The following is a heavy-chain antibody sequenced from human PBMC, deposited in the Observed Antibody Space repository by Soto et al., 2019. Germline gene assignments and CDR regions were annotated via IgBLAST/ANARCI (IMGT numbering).Heavy chain of an antibody. Sequence: XSVKDSCEASGYTFTSYYMHWVRQAPGQGLEWMGIINPSGGSTSYAQKFQGRVTMTRDTSTSTVYMELSSLRSEDTAVYYCARGDSSSHGIDWFDHWGQGTLVTVSS. J-gene: IGHJ5*02. CDR2: INPSGGST. V-gene: IGHV1-46*01. CDR1: GYTFTSYY. CDR3: ARGDSSSHGIDWFDH. D-gene: IGHD6-13*01.